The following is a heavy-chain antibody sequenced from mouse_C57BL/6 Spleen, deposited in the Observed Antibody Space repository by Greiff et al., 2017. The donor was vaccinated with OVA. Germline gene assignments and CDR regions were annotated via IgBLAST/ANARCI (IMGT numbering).Heavy chain of an antibody. CDR3: ASYDYDERYYFDY. CDR1: GYTFTSYW. J-gene: IGHJ2*01. CDR2: INPSNGGT. V-gene: IGHV1-53*01. Sequence: VQLQQPGTELVKPGASVKLSCKASGYTFTSYWMHWVKQRPGQGLEWIGNINPSNGGTNYNEKFKSKATLTVDKSSSTAYMQLSSLTSEDSAVYYCASYDYDERYYFDYWGQGTTLTVSS. D-gene: IGHD2-4*01.